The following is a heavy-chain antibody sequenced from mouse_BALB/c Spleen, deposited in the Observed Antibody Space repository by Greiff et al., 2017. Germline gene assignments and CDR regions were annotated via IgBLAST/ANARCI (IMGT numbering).Heavy chain of an antibody. J-gene: IGHJ4*01. V-gene: IGHV5-12-2*01. CDR2: ISNGGGST. CDR3: ARHEGKALMDY. D-gene: IGHD2-1*01. Sequence: EVQVVESGGGLVQPGGSLKLSCAASGFTFSSYTMSWVRQTPEKRLEWVAYISNGGGSTYYPDTVKGRFTISRDNAKNTLYLQMSSLKSEDTAMYYCARHEGKALMDYWGQGTSVTVSS. CDR1: GFTFSSYT.